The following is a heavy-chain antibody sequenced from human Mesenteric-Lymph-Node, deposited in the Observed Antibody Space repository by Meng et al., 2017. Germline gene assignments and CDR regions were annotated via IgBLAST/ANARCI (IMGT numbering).Heavy chain of an antibody. CDR1: GGSISSNGYY. V-gene: IGHV4-39*01. CDR3: ARRRGGSGRDC. J-gene: IGHJ4*02. D-gene: IGHD3-10*01. CDR2: IYHSGST. Sequence: LRLQSPGPGPVKPSEALSLTGTVSGGSISSNGYYWDWVRQPPGKGLEWIGAIYHSGSTSYNPSLQSRVTMFVDTSKNQFSLMLTSVTATDTAVYYCARRRGGSGRDCWGQGTLVTVSS.